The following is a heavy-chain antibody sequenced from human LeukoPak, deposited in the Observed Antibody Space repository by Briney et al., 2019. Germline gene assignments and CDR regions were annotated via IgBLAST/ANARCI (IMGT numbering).Heavy chain of an antibody. CDR3: AKDTSIGRYCTNGVCSPFDY. J-gene: IGHJ4*02. Sequence: GGPLRLSCAGSGFTFSSYAMSWVRQAPGKGLEWVSAISETGGTTYDAGSVKGRFTISRDNSKSTLYLQMNSLRAEDTAVYYCAKDTSIGRYCTNGVCSPFDYWGQGTLVTVSS. D-gene: IGHD2-8*01. V-gene: IGHV3-23*01. CDR2: ISETGGTT. CDR1: GFTFSSYA.